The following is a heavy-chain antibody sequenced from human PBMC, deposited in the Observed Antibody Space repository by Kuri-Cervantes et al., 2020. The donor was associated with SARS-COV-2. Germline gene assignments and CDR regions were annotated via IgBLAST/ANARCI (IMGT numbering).Heavy chain of an antibody. J-gene: IGHJ6*02. Sequence: ASVKVSCKASGYTFTSYGISWVRQAPGQGLEWMGWISAYNGNTNYAQKLQGRVTMTTDTSTSTAYMELSSLRSEDTAVYYCARVHRGDIVVVPAAMFGYGMDVWGQGTTVTVSS. CDR2: ISAYNGNT. CDR3: ARVHRGDIVVVPAAMFGYGMDV. V-gene: IGHV1-18*01. CDR1: GYTFTSYG. D-gene: IGHD2-2*01.